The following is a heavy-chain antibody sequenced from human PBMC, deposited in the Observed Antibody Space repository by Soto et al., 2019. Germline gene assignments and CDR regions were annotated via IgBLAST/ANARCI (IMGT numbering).Heavy chain of an antibody. D-gene: IGHD3-9*01. V-gene: IGHV5-51*01. J-gene: IGHJ4*02. CDR2: IYPGDSDT. CDR3: ARQVERQLAVILDY. CDR1: GYSFTSYW. Sequence: PGVSLQISSKGSGYSFTSYWIGWVRQMPGKGLEWMGIIYPGDSDTRYSPSFQGQVTISADKSISTAYLQWSSLKASDTAMYYCARQVERQLAVILDYWGQGTLVTVSS.